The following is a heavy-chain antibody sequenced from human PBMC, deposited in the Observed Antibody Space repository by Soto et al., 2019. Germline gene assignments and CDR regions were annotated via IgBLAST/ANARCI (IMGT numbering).Heavy chain of an antibody. CDR2: ISAYNGNR. V-gene: IGHV1-18*01. CDR1: GYTFTSYG. J-gene: IGHJ6*02. D-gene: IGHD4-4*01. CDR3: GRGPHNDYSNYGGSSYGMDV. Sequence: QVQLVQSGGEVKKPGASVKVSCKASGYTFTSYGISWVRQAPGQGLDWMGWISAYNGNRNYAQKLQGRVTMTTDTSKSTAYMALRNLRSDDTAVYYCGRGPHNDYSNYGGSSYGMDVWGQGTTVTVSS.